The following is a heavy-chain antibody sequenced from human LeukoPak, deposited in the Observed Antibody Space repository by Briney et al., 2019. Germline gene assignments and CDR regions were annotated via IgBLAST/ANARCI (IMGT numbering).Heavy chain of an antibody. Sequence: ASVKVSCKASGYTFTSYGISWVRQAPGQGLEWMGWISAYNGNTNYAQKLQGRVTITADKSTSTAYMELSSLRSEDTAVYYCAREGGATGNYYYYGMDVWGQGTTVTVSS. J-gene: IGHJ6*02. V-gene: IGHV1-18*01. CDR1: GYTFTSYG. CDR3: AREGGATGNYYYYGMDV. CDR2: ISAYNGNT. D-gene: IGHD1-26*01.